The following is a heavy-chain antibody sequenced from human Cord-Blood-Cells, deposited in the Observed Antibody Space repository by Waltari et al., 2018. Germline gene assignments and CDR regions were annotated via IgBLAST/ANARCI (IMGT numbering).Heavy chain of an antibody. CDR2: INPNSGGT. CDR1: GYTFPGYY. CDR3: ARDSSYDFWSGDAFDI. Sequence: QVQLVQSGAEVKKPGASVKVSCKASGYTFPGYYMHWVRQPPGQGLEWMGWINPNSGGTNYAQKFQGRVTMTRDTSISTAYMELSRLRSDDTAVYYCARDSSYDFWSGDAFDIWGQGTMVTVSS. V-gene: IGHV1-2*02. J-gene: IGHJ3*02. D-gene: IGHD3-3*01.